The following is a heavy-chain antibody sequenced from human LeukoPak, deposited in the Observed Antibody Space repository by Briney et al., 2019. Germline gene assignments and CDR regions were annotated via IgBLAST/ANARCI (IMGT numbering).Heavy chain of an antibody. CDR3: VRGPLTEGHTFDI. CDR2: IFPGGTS. D-gene: IGHD1-14*01. V-gene: IGHV4-4*07. Sequence: SETLSLTCTVSTHSVSSYYWTWIRHPAGKGLDWIGRIFPGGTSYFTPSRKSRVTLSVDTSKNQFSLRLTSVTAADTAVYYCVRGPLTEGHTFDIWGQGTMVTVSS. CDR1: THSVSSYY. J-gene: IGHJ3*02.